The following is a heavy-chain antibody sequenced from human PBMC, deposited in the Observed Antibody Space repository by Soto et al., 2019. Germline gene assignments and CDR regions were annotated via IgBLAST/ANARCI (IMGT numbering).Heavy chain of an antibody. V-gene: IGHV3-15*01. CDR3: TTVVYSSSWHWFDP. CDR1: GFTFSNAW. D-gene: IGHD6-13*01. Sequence: PGGSLRLSCAGSGFTFSNAWMSWVRQAPWKGLEWVGRIKSKTDGGTTDYAAPVKGRFTISRDDSKNTLYLQMNSLKTEDTAVYYCTTVVYSSSWHWFDPWGQGTLVTVSS. CDR2: IKSKTDGGTT. J-gene: IGHJ5*02.